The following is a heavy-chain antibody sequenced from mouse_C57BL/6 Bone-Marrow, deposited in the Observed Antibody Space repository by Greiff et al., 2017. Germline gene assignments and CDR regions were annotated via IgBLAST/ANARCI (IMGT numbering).Heavy chain of an antibody. D-gene: IGHD1-1*01. Sequence: VQLQQSGTVLARPGASVKMSCKTSGYTFTSYWMHWVKQRPGQGLEWIGAIYPGNSDTSYNQKFKGKAKLTAVTSASTAYMELSSLTNEDSAVYYCTNAYYYGREGAMDYWGQGTSVTVSS. J-gene: IGHJ4*01. CDR3: TNAYYYGREGAMDY. V-gene: IGHV1-5*01. CDR2: IYPGNSDT. CDR1: GYTFTSYW.